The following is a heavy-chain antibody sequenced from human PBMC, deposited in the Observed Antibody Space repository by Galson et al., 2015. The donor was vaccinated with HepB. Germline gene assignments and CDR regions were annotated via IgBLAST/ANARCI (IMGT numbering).Heavy chain of an antibody. V-gene: IGHV3-74*01. Sequence: SLRLSCAASGFTFSNYWIHWVRQAPGKGLVWVSHITGDGSRRYANSVKGRFTISGDNAKNTVYLQMDSLSAEDTAVYYCVRDGTSARGDYWGQGTLVTVSS. CDR3: VRDGTSARGDY. J-gene: IGHJ4*02. CDR1: GFTFSNYW. D-gene: IGHD2-2*01. CDR2: ITGDGSR.